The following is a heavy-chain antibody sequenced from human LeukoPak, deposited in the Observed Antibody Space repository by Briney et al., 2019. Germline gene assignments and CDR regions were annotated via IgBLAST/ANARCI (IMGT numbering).Heavy chain of an antibody. V-gene: IGHV5-51*01. J-gene: IGHJ4*02. CDR2: IYPGDSET. D-gene: IGHD1-20*01. CDR3: ARPYNRNGAWSFYFDY. Sequence: GESLKISCKGSGYSFTSYWIGWVRQMPGKGLEWMGIIYPGDSETRYSPSFQGQVTISADKSISTAYLQWSSLKASDTAMYYCARPYNRNGAWSFYFDYWGQGTLVTVSS. CDR1: GYSFTSYW.